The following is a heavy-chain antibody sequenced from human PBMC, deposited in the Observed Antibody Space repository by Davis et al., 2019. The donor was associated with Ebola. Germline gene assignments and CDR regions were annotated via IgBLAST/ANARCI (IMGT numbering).Heavy chain of an antibody. Sequence: ASVKVSCKTSGYTFTNYGITWVRQAPGQGLEWMGWINPHNGNTNYAQNVQGRVTMTTDTSTSTAYMEVGSLRSDDTAVYYCAKSGLSFGVVKYHYGMDVWGKGTTVTVSS. J-gene: IGHJ6*04. CDR3: AKSGLSFGVVKYHYGMDV. CDR1: GYTFTNYG. D-gene: IGHD3-3*01. CDR2: INPHNGNT. V-gene: IGHV1-18*04.